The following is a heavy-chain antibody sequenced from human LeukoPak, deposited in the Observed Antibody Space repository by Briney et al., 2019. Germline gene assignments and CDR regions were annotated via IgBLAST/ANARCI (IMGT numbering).Heavy chain of an antibody. Sequence: GGSLRLSCAASGFTFSSYSMNWVRQAPWKGLEWVSSISSSSSYIYYADSVKGRFTISRDNAKNSLYLQMNSLRAEDTAVYYCARDGGTIFGVVPYYWGQGTLVTVSS. D-gene: IGHD3-3*01. CDR2: ISSSSSYI. CDR1: GFTFSSYS. J-gene: IGHJ4*02. CDR3: ARDGGTIFGVVPYY. V-gene: IGHV3-21*01.